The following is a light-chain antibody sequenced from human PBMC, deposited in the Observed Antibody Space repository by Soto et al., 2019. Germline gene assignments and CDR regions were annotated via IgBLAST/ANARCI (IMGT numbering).Light chain of an antibody. J-gene: IGLJ1*01. V-gene: IGLV2-11*01. CDR2: DVS. CDR3: CSYAGTYTGV. CDR1: SSDVGRYSY. Sequence: QSVLTQPRSVSGSPGQSVSISCTGTSSDVGRYSYVSWYQQHPGKAPKLMIYDVSERPSGVPDRFSGSKSGNTASLAISGLQADDEADYYCCSYAGTYTGVFGTGTKVTV.